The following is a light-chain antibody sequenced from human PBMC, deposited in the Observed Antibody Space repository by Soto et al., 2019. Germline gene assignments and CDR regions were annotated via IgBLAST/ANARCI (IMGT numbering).Light chain of an antibody. CDR2: QAS. J-gene: IGKJ1*01. CDR1: QTISSW. Sequence: DIPMTQSPSTLSGSVGDRVTITCRASQTISSWVAWYRPKPGKALKLLIYQASTIKGGVPSRFSGSGSGTEFTLTISSRQPDDFAAYYCQQYNSYSGAFAQGTKV. CDR3: QQYNSYSGA. V-gene: IGKV1-5*03.